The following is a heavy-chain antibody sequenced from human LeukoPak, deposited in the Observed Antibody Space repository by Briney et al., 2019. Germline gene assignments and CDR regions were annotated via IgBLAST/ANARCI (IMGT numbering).Heavy chain of an antibody. Sequence: SGPTLVKPTQTLTLTCTFSGFSLTTTGEDVGWIRQPPGKALEWLALIYWNDDERYGPSLESRLTTTKDTSKNQVVLRMTNMDSVDTATYYCAHSEEKLQFDYWGQGTLVSVSS. CDR2: IYWNDDE. CDR3: AHSEEKLQFDY. V-gene: IGHV2-5*01. CDR1: GFSLTTTGED. D-gene: IGHD2-15*01. J-gene: IGHJ4*02.